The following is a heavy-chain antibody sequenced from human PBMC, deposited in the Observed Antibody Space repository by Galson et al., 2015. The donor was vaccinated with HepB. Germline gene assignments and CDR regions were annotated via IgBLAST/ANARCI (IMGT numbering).Heavy chain of an antibody. Sequence: SLRLSCAASGFTFSSYAMHWVRQAPGKGLEWVAVISYDGSNKYYADSVKGRFTISRDNSKNTLYLQMNSLRAEDTAVYYCARGTKKYDAFDIWGQGTMVTVSS. J-gene: IGHJ3*02. V-gene: IGHV3-30-3*01. CDR3: ARGTKKYDAFDI. CDR1: GFTFSSYA. CDR2: ISYDGSNK.